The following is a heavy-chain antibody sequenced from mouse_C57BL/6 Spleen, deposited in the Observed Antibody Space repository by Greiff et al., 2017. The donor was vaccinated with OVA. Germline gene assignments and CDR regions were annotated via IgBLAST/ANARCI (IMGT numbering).Heavy chain of an antibody. V-gene: IGHV7-3*01. CDR1: GFTFTDYY. J-gene: IGHJ1*03. CDR2: IRNKANGYTT. Sequence: EVNVVESGGGLVQPGGSLSLSCAASGFTFTDYYMSWVRQPPGKALEWLGFIRNKANGYTTEYSASVKGRFTISRDNSQSILYLQMNALRAEDSATYYCARSPYYYGSSYDWYFDVWGTGTPVTVSS. CDR3: ARSPYYYGSSYDWYFDV. D-gene: IGHD1-1*01.